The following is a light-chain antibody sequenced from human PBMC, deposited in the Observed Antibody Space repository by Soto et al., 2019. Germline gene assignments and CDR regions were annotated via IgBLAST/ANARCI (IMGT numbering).Light chain of an antibody. CDR3: RSYRRSNPVP. Sequence: QSALTQPASVSGSPGQSITISCTGTNSDVGGYNYVCWYQHQPGKAPKLSIYDVANRPSGVSNRFSGSRSGNTASLTISGLQTEDAADYFCRSYRRSNPVPFRGGTKLTVL. CDR1: NSDVGGYNY. V-gene: IGLV2-14*03. J-gene: IGLJ2*01. CDR2: DVA.